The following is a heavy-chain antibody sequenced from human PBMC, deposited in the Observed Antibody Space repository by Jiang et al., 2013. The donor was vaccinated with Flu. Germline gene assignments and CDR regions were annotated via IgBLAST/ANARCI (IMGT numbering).Heavy chain of an antibody. Sequence: LLKPSETLSLTCAVYGGSFSGYYWSWIRQPPGKGLEWIGEINHSGSTNYNPSLKSRVTISVDTSKNQFSLKLTTVTAADTAVYYCARGYNYGYWGYWGQGTLVTVSS. CDR1: GGSFSGYY. V-gene: IGHV4-34*01. CDR3: ARGYNYGYWGY. D-gene: IGHD5-18*01. J-gene: IGHJ4*02. CDR2: INHSGST.